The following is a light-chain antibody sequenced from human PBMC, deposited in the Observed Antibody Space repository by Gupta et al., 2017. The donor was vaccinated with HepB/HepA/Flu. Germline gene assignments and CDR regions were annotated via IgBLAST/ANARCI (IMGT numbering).Light chain of an antibody. Sequence: QSALTQPASGSGSPGQSITISCTGTSSDVGGYNYVSWYQQHPGKAPKLMIYDVSNRPSGVSTRFSGSKSGNTASLTISGLQAEDEADYYCSSYTSSSPWVFGGGTKLTVL. V-gene: IGLV2-14*03. J-gene: IGLJ3*02. CDR2: DVS. CDR3: SSYTSSSPWV. CDR1: SSDVGGYNY.